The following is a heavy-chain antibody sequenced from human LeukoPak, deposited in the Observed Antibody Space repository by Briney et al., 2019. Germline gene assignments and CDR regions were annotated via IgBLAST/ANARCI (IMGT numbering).Heavy chain of an antibody. CDR2: IYASGST. J-gene: IGHJ4*02. Sequence: SETLSLTCTVSGGSISSGSYYWSWIRQPAGKGLEWIGRIYASGSTSYNPSLKRRVTISVDTSKNQFSLRLSSVTAADTAVYYCARDLDGTTGKFDYWGQGTLVTVSS. D-gene: IGHD1-7*01. CDR3: ARDLDGTTGKFDY. CDR1: GGSISSGSYY. V-gene: IGHV4-61*02.